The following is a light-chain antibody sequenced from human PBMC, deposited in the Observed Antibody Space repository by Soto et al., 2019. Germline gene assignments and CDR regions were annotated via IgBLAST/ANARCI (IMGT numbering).Light chain of an antibody. CDR3: SSYAGSSNV. Sequence: QSALTQPPSASGSPGQSVAISCTGTSSDVGGYNYVSWYQQHPGKAPKLMIYEVNKRPSGVPDRFSGSKSGNQASLTVSGLQAEDEADYYCSSYAGSSNVFRTGTKLTVL. CDR2: EVN. CDR1: SSDVGGYNY. J-gene: IGLJ1*01. V-gene: IGLV2-8*01.